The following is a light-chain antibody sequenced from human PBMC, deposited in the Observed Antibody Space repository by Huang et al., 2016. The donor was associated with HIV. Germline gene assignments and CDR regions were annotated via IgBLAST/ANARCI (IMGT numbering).Light chain of an antibody. V-gene: IGKV1-39*01. J-gene: IGKJ2*01. CDR3: QQTYSTPKT. Sequence: DIQMTQSQSSLSASVGDRVTITCRTISRISSYLNWLQQKPGKAPKLLIHTNSTLQGGVPARFSGSGSGTHFTLTINSLQPEDAATYYCQQTYSTPKTCGQGTKLEIK. CDR1: SRISSY. CDR2: TNS.